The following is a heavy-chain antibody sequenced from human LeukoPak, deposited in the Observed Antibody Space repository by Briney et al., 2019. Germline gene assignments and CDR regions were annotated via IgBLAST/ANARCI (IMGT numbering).Heavy chain of an antibody. Sequence: ASVKVSCKASGYTFTSYGISWVRQAPGQGLEWMGWISAYNGNTNYAQKLQGRVTMTTDTSTSTAYMELRSRRSDDTAVYYCARDAKDLNQYWFDPWGQGTLVTVSS. CDR3: ARDAKDLNQYWFDP. V-gene: IGHV1-18*01. J-gene: IGHJ5*02. D-gene: IGHD4/OR15-4a*01. CDR2: ISAYNGNT. CDR1: GYTFTSYG.